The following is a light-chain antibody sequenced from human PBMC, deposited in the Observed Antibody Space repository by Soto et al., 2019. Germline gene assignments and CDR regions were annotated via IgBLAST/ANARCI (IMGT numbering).Light chain of an antibody. CDR2: KAA. Sequence: DIQMTQSPSTLSASVGDRVTITCRASQSISSGLAWYQQKPGKAPKLLIYKAASLESGVPSRFSGSGSGTEFTITIRSLQPDDVATYYCQPYNGRYSCGQGTKLEIK. CDR1: QSISSG. CDR3: QPYNGRYS. V-gene: IGKV1-5*03. J-gene: IGKJ2*01.